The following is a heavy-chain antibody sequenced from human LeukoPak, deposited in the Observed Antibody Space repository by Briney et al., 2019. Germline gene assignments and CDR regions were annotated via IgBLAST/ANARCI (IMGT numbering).Heavy chain of an antibody. Sequence: ASVKVSCKASGYTFTSYDINWVRQATGQGLEWMGWMNPNSGNTGYAQKFQGRVTITRNTSTSTAYMELSSLRSEDTAVYYCARGKVIRRYNWNYGAGYNWFDPWGQGTLVTVSS. CDR1: GYTFTSYD. D-gene: IGHD1-7*01. CDR2: MNPNSGNT. CDR3: ARGKVIRRYNWNYGAGYNWFDP. V-gene: IGHV1-8*03. J-gene: IGHJ5*02.